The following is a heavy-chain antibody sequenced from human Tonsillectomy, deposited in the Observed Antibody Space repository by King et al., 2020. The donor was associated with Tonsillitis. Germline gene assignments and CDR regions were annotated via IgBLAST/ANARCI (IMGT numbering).Heavy chain of an antibody. D-gene: IGHD5-18*01. J-gene: IGHJ6*03. CDR3: ARAGVDTDIDNSYYMDV. CDR2: VSDYNDDT. V-gene: IGHV1-18*01. Sequence: QLVQSGAEVKKPGASVKVSCKASGYTFSSYGISWVRQAPGQGLEWIGWVSDYNDDTHYAQNVQGRITMTTDTSTSTAHMELRSLKSDDTAVYYCARAGVDTDIDNSYYMDVWGKGTTVIVSS. CDR1: GYTFSSYG.